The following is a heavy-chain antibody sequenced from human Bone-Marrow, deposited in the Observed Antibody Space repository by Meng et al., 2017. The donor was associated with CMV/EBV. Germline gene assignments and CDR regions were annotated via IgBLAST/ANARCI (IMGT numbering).Heavy chain of an antibody. J-gene: IGHJ4*02. V-gene: IGHV3-11*04. CDR3: ARGRRWFGELLHDY. Sequence: GESLKISCAASGFTFSDYYMSWIRQAPGKGLEWVSYISSSGSTIYYADSVKGRFTISRDNAKNSLYLQMNSLRAEDTAVYYCARGRRWFGELLHDYWGQGTPVTVSS. D-gene: IGHD3-10*01. CDR1: GFTFSDYY. CDR2: ISSSGSTI.